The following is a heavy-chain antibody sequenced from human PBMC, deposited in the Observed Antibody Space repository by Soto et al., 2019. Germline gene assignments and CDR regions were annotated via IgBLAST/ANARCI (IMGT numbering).Heavy chain of an antibody. D-gene: IGHD3-16*01. CDR3: ARESAHYAMGDYFDY. Sequence: ASVKVSCKASGYTFTSYDINWVRQATGQGLEWMGWMNPNSGITNYVQKLQGRVTITTNKSTSTAYMELSSLRSEDTAVYYCARESAHYAMGDYFDYWGQGTLVTVSS. J-gene: IGHJ4*02. CDR2: MNPNSGIT. CDR1: GYTFTSYD. V-gene: IGHV1-8*01.